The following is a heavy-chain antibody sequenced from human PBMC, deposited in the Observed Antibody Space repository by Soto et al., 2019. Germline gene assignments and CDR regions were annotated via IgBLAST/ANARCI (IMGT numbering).Heavy chain of an antibody. CDR1: GCSFTSYW. Sequence: LKISCKGSGCSFTSYWITWVRQMPGKGLEWMGRIDPSDSYTNYSPSFQGHVTISADKSISTAYLQWSSLKASDTAMYYCVNTVAEAFDIWGQGTMVTVSS. CDR2: IDPSDSYT. CDR3: VNTVAEAFDI. V-gene: IGHV5-10-1*01. J-gene: IGHJ3*02. D-gene: IGHD5-12*01.